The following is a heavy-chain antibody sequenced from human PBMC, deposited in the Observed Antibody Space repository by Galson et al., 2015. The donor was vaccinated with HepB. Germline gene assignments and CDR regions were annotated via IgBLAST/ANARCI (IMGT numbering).Heavy chain of an antibody. D-gene: IGHD2-2*01. Sequence: SLRLSCAASGFTFSSYAMHWVRQAPGKGLEWEAVISYDGSNKYYADSVKGRFTISRDNSKNTLYLQVNSLRAEDTAVYYCARDRDIVVVPAAHLQHWGQGTLVTVSS. CDR3: ARDRDIVVVPAAHLQH. V-gene: IGHV3-30*04. CDR2: ISYDGSNK. J-gene: IGHJ1*01. CDR1: GFTFSSYA.